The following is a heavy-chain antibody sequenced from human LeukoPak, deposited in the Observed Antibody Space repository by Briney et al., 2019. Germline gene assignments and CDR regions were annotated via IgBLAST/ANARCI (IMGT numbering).Heavy chain of an antibody. CDR3: AREGGAISFIDY. CDR2: IYNSGST. J-gene: IGHJ4*02. Sequence: PSETLSLTCTLSGDSISRYYWSWIWHPPGKGREWMGYIYNSGSTNYTPSLKSQVTISIDTSKNQYSLKLSSVTAADTAVYYCAREGGAISFIDYGGQGTLVTVSS. D-gene: IGHD3-16*02. CDR1: GDSISRYY. V-gene: IGHV4-59*01.